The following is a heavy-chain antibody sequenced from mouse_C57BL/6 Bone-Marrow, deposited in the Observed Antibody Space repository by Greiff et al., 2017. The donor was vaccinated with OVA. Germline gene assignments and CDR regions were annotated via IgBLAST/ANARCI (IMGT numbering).Heavy chain of an antibody. J-gene: IGHJ3*01. Sequence: QVQLQQSGAELARPGASVKMSCKASGYTFTSYTMHWVKQRLGQGLEWIGYINPSSGYTKYNQKFKDKATLTADKSSSTAYMQLSSLTSEDSAVYYCARWGLPSWFAYWGQGTLVTVSA. V-gene: IGHV1-4*01. CDR1: GYTFTSYT. D-gene: IGHD2-2*01. CDR2: INPSSGYT. CDR3: ARWGLPSWFAY.